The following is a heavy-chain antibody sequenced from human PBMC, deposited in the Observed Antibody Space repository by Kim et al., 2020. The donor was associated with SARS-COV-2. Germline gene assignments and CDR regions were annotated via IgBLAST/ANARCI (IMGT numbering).Heavy chain of an antibody. D-gene: IGHD3-22*01. Sequence: SETLSLTCAVYDGSFSDYFWSWIRQPSGEGLEWIAEIHHSGNTNYNPSLKSRVTISVDTSKKQISLKVFSVTAADTAVYYCARTYYGFDYWGQGTLVTVSS. J-gene: IGHJ4*02. CDR1: DGSFSDYF. CDR2: IHHSGNT. V-gene: IGHV4-34*01. CDR3: ARTYYGFDY.